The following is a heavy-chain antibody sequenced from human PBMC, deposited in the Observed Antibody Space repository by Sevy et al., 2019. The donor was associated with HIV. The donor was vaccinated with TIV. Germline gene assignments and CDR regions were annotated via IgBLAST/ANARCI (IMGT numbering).Heavy chain of an antibody. CDR3: TTLVVPAAMVPGAFDI. Sequence: GGSLRLSCTTSGFTFGDYAMSWFRQAPGKGLEWVGFIRSKVYGGTTEYAASVKGRFTISRDDSKNVAYLYMNSLKTEDTAVYYCTTLVVPAAMVPGAFDIWGQGTMVTVS. CDR2: IRSKVYGGTT. J-gene: IGHJ3*02. CDR1: GFTFGDYA. V-gene: IGHV3-49*03. D-gene: IGHD2-2*01.